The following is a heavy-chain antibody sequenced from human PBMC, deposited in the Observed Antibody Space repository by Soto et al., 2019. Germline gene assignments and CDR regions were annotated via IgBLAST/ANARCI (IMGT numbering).Heavy chain of an antibody. CDR1: GFTFSSYW. CDR2: IKQDGSEK. CDR3: TKRGIAARDNWFDP. V-gene: IGHV3-7*01. D-gene: IGHD6-6*01. J-gene: IGHJ5*02. Sequence: VQLVESGGGLVQPGGSLRLSCAASGFTFSSYWMSWVRQAPGKGLEWVANIKQDGSEKYYVDSVKGRFTISRDNAKNSLYLQMNSLRAEDTAVYYCTKRGIAARDNWFDPWGQGTLVTVSS.